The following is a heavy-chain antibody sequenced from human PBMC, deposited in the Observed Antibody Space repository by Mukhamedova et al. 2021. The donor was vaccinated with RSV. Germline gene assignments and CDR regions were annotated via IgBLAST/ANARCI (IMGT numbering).Heavy chain of an antibody. J-gene: IGHJ5*02. Sequence: VSSVSESGFTIYYADSVKGRFTISRDNSMNTVYLHMSSLRAEDTATYYCAKAQMESYELPFDPWGQGTLVTVSS. CDR3: AKAQMESYELPFDP. CDR2: VSESGFTI. D-gene: IGHD3-3*01. V-gene: IGHV3-23*01.